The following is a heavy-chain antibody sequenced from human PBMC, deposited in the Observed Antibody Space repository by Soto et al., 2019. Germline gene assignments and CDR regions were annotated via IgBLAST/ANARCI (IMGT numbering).Heavy chain of an antibody. CDR1: GYTFTSYG. CDR3: ARDVWFGELLGDYYYYYGMDV. Sequence: ASVKVSCKASGYTFTSYGISWVRQAPGQGLEWMGWISAYNGNTNYAQKLQGRVTMTTDTSTSTAYMELRSLRSDGTAVYYCARDVWFGELLGDYYYYYGMDVWGQGTTVTVSS. J-gene: IGHJ6*02. D-gene: IGHD3-10*01. V-gene: IGHV1-18*01. CDR2: ISAYNGNT.